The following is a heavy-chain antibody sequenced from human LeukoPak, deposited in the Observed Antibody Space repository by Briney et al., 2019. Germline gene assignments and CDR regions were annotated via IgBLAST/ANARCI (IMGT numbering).Heavy chain of an antibody. CDR1: GYTFTSYS. Sequence: ASVKVSCKASGYTFTSYSISWVRQAPGQGLEWMGWISAYNGNTNYAQKLQGRVTMTTDTSTSTAYMELRSLRSDDTAVYYCARDRQIVVVPAATYYYYYGMDVWGQGTTVTVSS. J-gene: IGHJ6*02. CDR3: ARDRQIVVVPAATYYYYYGMDV. CDR2: ISAYNGNT. D-gene: IGHD2-2*01. V-gene: IGHV1-18*01.